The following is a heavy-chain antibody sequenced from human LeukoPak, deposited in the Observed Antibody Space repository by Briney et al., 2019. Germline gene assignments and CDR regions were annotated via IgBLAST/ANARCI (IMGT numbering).Heavy chain of an antibody. Sequence: SQTLSLTCTVSGGSISSGGYYWSWIRQHPGKGPEWIGYFYSNENTYSNPSLKSRVTISVDPSKNQFSLRLSSVTAADTAVYFCARARYSRSSPFYYGMDVWGQGTTVTVSS. V-gene: IGHV4-31*03. J-gene: IGHJ6*02. D-gene: IGHD6-6*01. CDR1: GGSISSGGYY. CDR2: FYSNENT. CDR3: ARARYSRSSPFYYGMDV.